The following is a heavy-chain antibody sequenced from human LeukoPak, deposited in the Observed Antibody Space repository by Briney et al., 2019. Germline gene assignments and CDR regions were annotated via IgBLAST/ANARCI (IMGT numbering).Heavy chain of an antibody. Sequence: SETLSLTCTVSGDSISSGDYYWGWIRQPPGKGLEWIGSIYYSGSIYYNPSLKSRVTISVDTSKNQFSLKLSSVTAADTAVCYCASMSPYYYDSSGLYYFDYWGQGTLVTVSS. CDR1: GDSISSGDYY. D-gene: IGHD3-22*01. CDR2: IYYSGSI. V-gene: IGHV4-39*01. CDR3: ASMSPYYYDSSGLYYFDY. J-gene: IGHJ4*02.